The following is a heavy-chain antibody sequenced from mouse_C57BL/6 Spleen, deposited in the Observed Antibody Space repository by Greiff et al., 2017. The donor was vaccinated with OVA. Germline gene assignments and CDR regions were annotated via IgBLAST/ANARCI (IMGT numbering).Heavy chain of an antibody. D-gene: IGHD2-4*01. Sequence: QVQLQQSGAELARPGASVKLSCKASGYTFTSYGISWVKQRTGQGLEWIGEIYPRSGNTYYNEKFKGKATLTADKSSSAAYMELRSLTSEDSAVYFCASPYDYDLAWFAYWGQGTLVTVSA. CDR3: ASPYDYDLAWFAY. CDR2: IYPRSGNT. J-gene: IGHJ3*01. CDR1: GYTFTSYG. V-gene: IGHV1-81*01.